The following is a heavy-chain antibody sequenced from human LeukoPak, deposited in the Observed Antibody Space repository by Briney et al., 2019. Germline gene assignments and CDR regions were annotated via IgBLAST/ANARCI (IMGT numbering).Heavy chain of an antibody. CDR2: ISTGGGST. V-gene: IGHV3-23*01. J-gene: IGHJ4*02. CDR1: GLTSSSYA. CDR3: AKSIGDLYQAFAY. D-gene: IGHD3-10*01. Sequence: GRSLRLSCAASGLTSSSYAMSWVRQAPGKGLEWVSGISTGGGSTYYADSGKGRFTISRANSKNTLYLQMDSLGPEDTAVYYCAKSIGDLYQAFAYWGQGTLVTVSS.